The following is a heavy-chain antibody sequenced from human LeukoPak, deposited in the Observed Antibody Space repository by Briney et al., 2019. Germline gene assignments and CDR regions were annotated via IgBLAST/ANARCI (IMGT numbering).Heavy chain of an antibody. D-gene: IGHD2-2*01. CDR1: GYTFTSYG. Sequence: ASVKVSCKASGYTFTSYGISWVRQAPGQGLEWMGGIIPIFGTANYAQKFQGRVTITADKSTSTAYMELSSLRSEDTAVYYCARDLGYCSNTSCSRGWFDPWGQGTLVTVSA. V-gene: IGHV1-69*06. CDR2: IIPIFGTA. J-gene: IGHJ5*02. CDR3: ARDLGYCSNTSCSRGWFDP.